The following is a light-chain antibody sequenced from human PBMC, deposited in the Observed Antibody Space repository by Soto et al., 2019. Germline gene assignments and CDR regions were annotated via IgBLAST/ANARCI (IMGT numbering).Light chain of an antibody. Sequence: EIVLTQSPGTLSLSPGERATLSCRASQSLTSNFLAWYQQKPGQAPRLLMYGASTRAAGVPDRFSGSGSGTDFTLTITRLEPEDFAVYYCQHYGRSPLMSTFGQGTKLGVK. J-gene: IGKJ2*01. CDR2: GAS. CDR1: QSLTSNF. CDR3: QHYGRSPLMST. V-gene: IGKV3-20*01.